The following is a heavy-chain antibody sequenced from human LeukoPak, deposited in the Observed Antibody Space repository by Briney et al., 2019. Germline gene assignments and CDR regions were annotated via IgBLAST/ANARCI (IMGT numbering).Heavy chain of an antibody. J-gene: IGHJ4*02. D-gene: IGHD2-8*01. V-gene: IGHV1-58*02. CDR2: IVVGSGRT. Sequence: SVKVSCKTSKFTFSNSAIQWVRQARGQRLGWIGWIVVGSGRTNYAQRVQERVTISRDMSTNTVHLELRSLRSDDTAVYYCAADDQQVMVWGQGTLVAVAS. CDR3: AADDQQVMV. CDR1: KFTFSNSA.